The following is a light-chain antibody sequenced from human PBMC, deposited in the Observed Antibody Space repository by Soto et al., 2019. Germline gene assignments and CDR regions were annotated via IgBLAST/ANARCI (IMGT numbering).Light chain of an antibody. CDR3: CSYAGSPYV. Sequence: QSVLTQPRSGSGSPGQSVAISCTGTSSDVGSFNYVSWYQQHPDKAPKLMIYDVTKRPSGVPDRFSGSKSGNTASLTISGLQAEDEADYYCCSYAGSPYVFGTGTKVTVL. V-gene: IGLV2-11*01. CDR2: DVT. J-gene: IGLJ1*01. CDR1: SSDVGSFNY.